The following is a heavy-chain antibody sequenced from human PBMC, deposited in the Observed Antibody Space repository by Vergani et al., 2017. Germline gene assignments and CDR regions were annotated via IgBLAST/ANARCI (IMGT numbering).Heavy chain of an antibody. J-gene: IGHJ4*02. V-gene: IGHV3-9*01. Sequence: EVQLVESGGGLVQPGRSLRLSCAASGFTFDDYAMHWVRQAPGKGLEWVSGISWNSGSIGYADSVKGRFTISRDNAKNTLYLQMNSLRAEDTAVYYCAKRDDYVWGSKNGYWGQGTLVTVSS. D-gene: IGHD3-16*01. CDR2: ISWNSGSI. CDR1: GFTFDDYA. CDR3: AKRDDYVWGSKNGY.